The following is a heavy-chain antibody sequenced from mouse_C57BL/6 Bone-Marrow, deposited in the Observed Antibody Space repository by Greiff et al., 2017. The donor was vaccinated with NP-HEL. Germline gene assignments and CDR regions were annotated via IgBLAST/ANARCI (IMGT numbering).Heavy chain of an antibody. D-gene: IGHD3-1*01. V-gene: IGHV6-6*01. J-gene: IGHJ2*01. CDR2: IRNKANTHAT. CDR3: TRRRATFDY. CDR1: GFTFSDAW. Sequence: DVHLVESGGGLVQPGGSMKLSCAASGFTFSDAWMDWVRQSPEKGLEWVAEIRNKANTHATYYAESVKGRFTISRDDSKSSVYLQMNSLRAEDTGIYYCTRRRATFDYWGQGTTLTVSS.